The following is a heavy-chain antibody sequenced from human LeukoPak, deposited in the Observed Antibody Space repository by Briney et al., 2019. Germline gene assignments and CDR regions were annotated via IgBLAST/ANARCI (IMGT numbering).Heavy chain of an antibody. CDR1: GGTFSSYA. CDR2: IIPILGIA. D-gene: IGHD3-10*01. CDR3: ARVGESVAHCNY. Sequence: ASVKVSCKASGGTFSSYAISSVRQAPGQGLEWMGRIIPILGIANYAQKFQGRVTITADKSTSTAYMELSSLRSEDTAVYYCARVGESVAHCNYWGQGTLVTVSS. J-gene: IGHJ4*02. V-gene: IGHV1-69*04.